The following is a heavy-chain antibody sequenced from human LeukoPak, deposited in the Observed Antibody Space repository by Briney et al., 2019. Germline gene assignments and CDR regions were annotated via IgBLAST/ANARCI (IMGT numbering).Heavy chain of an antibody. V-gene: IGHV3-13*04. D-gene: IGHD3-16*01. Sequence: GGSLRLSCAASGFTFTIYDIHWVRQATGKGLEWVAAISTTGDTHYIASVKGRFILSREDGKNSVNLHMNSLRAGDTAVYYCARSHYSDDYVLDYWGQGTLVIVSS. CDR3: ARSHYSDDYVLDY. CDR2: ISTTGDT. CDR1: GFTFTIYD. J-gene: IGHJ4*02.